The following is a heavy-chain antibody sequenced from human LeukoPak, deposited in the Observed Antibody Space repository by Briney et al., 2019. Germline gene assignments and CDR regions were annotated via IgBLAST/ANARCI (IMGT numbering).Heavy chain of an antibody. Sequence: GGSLTLYCAASGFTFISYDMHWVRQATGKGLEWVSAIGTAGDPYYPGSVKGRFTISRENAKNSLCLQMNSLRAGDTAVYYCARGGLRRRKLWGMDVWGKGTTVTVSS. CDR3: ARGGLRRRKLWGMDV. D-gene: IGHD2-21*01. J-gene: IGHJ6*04. CDR2: IGTAGDP. CDR1: GFTFISYD. V-gene: IGHV3-13*05.